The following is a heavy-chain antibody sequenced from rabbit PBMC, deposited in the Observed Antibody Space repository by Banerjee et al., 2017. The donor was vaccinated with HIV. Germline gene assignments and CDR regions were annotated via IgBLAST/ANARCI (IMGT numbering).Heavy chain of an antibody. J-gene: IGHJ4*01. CDR1: GFDFSRYYM. Sequence: QEQLKETGGGLVQPGGSLTLSCKASGFDFSRYYMQWVRQAPGKGLEWIGYINTVSGSAYYASWAKGRFTISKTSSTTVTLQMTSLTDADTATYFCARGWGVIFNLWGPGTLVTVS. V-gene: IGHV1S45*01. CDR2: INTVSGSA. D-gene: IGHD2-1*01. CDR3: ARGWGVIFNL.